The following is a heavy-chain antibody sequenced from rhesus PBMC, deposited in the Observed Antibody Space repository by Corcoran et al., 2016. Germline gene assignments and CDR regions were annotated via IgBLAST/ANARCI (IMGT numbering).Heavy chain of an antibody. Sequence: EVQLVETGGGLVQPGGSLKLSCAASGFTFSSYGMSWVRQAPGKGLEWVPAINSGGGSTYYADSVNGQFTISKDNSKNTLSLQMNSLRAEDTAVYYCAKVLVVVAIGWDYWGQGVLVTVSS. D-gene: IGHD2-21*01. CDR3: AKVLVVVAIGWDY. V-gene: IGHV3S5*01. CDR1: GFTFSSYG. CDR2: INSGGGST. J-gene: IGHJ4*01.